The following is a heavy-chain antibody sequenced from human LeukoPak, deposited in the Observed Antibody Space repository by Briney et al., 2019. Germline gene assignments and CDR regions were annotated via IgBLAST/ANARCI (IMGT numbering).Heavy chain of an antibody. D-gene: IGHD6-13*01. V-gene: IGHV4-34*01. Sequence: SETLSLTCAVYGGSFSGYYWSWIRQPPGKGLEWIGEINHSGSTNYNPSLKSRVTISVDTSKNQFSLKLSSVTAADTAVYYCARGGEQLVSLKVDYWGQGTLVTVSS. CDR3: ARGGEQLVSLKVDY. J-gene: IGHJ4*02. CDR2: INHSGST. CDR1: GGSFSGYY.